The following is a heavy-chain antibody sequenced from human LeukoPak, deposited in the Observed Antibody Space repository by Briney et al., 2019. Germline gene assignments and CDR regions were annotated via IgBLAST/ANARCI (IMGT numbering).Heavy chain of an antibody. CDR2: FDPEDGET. V-gene: IGHV1-24*01. CDR1: GYTLTELS. J-gene: IGHJ5*02. D-gene: IGHD3-22*01. Sequence: ASVKVSCKVSGYTLTELSMHWVRQAPGKGLEWMGGFDPEDGETIYAQKFQGRVTMTEDTSTDTAYMELSSLRSEDTAVYYCATGHYDSSGYYYSLENWFDPWGQGTLVTVSS. CDR3: ATGHYDSSGYYYSLENWFDP.